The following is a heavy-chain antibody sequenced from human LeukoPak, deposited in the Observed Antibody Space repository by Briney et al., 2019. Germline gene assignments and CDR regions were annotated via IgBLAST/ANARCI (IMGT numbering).Heavy chain of an antibody. CDR3: SGNYASWTYYCY. D-gene: IGHD3-10*01. CDR2: IYSGGGT. V-gene: IGHV3-66*01. CDR1: GFTVRSNY. Sequence: GGSLRLSCAASGFTVRSNYMAWVRRAPGEGLEWVSVIYSGGGTNYADSVKGRFTISRDRSKNTLYLQMNSLRAEDTAVYYCSGNYASWTYYCYWGQGTLVTVSS. J-gene: IGHJ4*02.